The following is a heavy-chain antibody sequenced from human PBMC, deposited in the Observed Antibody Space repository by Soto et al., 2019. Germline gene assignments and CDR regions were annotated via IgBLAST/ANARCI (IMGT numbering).Heavy chain of an antibody. CDR2: ISSTTNYI. V-gene: IGHV3-21*06. Sequence: PGGSLRLSCAASGFTFTRYSMNWARQAPGKGLEWVSSISSTTNYIYYGDSMKGRFTISRDNAKNSLYLGMNSLRAEDTAVYYCARESEDLTSNFDYWGQGTLVTVSS. CDR1: GFTFTRYS. J-gene: IGHJ4*02. CDR3: ARESEDLTSNFDY.